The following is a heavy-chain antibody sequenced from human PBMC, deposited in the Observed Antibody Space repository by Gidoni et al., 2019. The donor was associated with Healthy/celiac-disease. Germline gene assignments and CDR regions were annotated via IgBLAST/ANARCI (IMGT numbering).Heavy chain of an antibody. CDR3: ARQSRWFGELWDY. CDR1: GGPSSSSSYY. D-gene: IGHD3-10*01. J-gene: IGHJ4*02. CDR2: VYCGGST. Sequence: QLQLQESGPGLVKPSETLSLTCTGSGGPSSSSSYYWGWIRQPPGKGLEWIGGVYCGGSTYYNPSLTSRVTISVDTSKNQFSLKLSSVTAADTAVYSCARQSRWFGELWDYWGQGTLVTVSS. V-gene: IGHV4-39*01.